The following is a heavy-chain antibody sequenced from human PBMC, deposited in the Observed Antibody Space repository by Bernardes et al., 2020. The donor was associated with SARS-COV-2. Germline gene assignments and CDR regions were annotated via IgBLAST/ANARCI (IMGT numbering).Heavy chain of an antibody. CDR3: AKSTVSNSHWTRITN. Sequence: GGSLRLSCAASGFSFSSCVMTWVRQAPGKGLQWVSTISGTGDRTLYADSVKGRFSISRDNSENMVYLQLDSLSAEDTATYYCAKSTVSNSHWTRITNWGRRTQVTVSS. D-gene: IGHD5-12*01. CDR1: GFSFSSCV. J-gene: IGHJ4*02. CDR2: ISGTGDRT. V-gene: IGHV3-23*01.